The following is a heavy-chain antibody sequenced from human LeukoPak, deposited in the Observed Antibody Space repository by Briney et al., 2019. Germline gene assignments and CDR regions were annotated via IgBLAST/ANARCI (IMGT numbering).Heavy chain of an antibody. Sequence: KASETLSLTCTVSGGSISSGDYYWSWIRQPPGKGLEWIGYIYYSGNTNYNPSLKSRVTISVDTSKNQFSLKLSSVAAADTAVYYCARTSSIAARLNWFDPWGQGTLVTVSS. J-gene: IGHJ5*02. CDR3: ARTSSIAARLNWFDP. CDR2: IYYSGNT. D-gene: IGHD6-6*01. V-gene: IGHV4-61*08. CDR1: GGSISSGDYY.